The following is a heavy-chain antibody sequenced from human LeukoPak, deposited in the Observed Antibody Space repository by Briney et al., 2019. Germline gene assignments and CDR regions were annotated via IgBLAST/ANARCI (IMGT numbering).Heavy chain of an antibody. J-gene: IGHJ4*02. CDR3: ARSPRYSRLNRG. CDR1: VFTFSTYS. Sequence: PGGSLRLSCATSVFTFSTYSMNWVRQAPGKGLEWVSSISSSSSYIYYADSVKGRFTISRDNAKNSLYLQMNSLRAEDTALYYCARSPRYSRLNRGWGQGTLVTVSS. CDR2: ISSSSSYI. D-gene: IGHD6-13*01. V-gene: IGHV3-21*01.